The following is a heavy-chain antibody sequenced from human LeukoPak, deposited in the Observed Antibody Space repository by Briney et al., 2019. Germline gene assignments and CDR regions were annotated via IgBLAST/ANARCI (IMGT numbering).Heavy chain of an antibody. CDR3: ARGAVNRYNWNDDNFYYYYMDV. CDR2: ISGYNGYT. J-gene: IGHJ6*03. D-gene: IGHD1-1*01. V-gene: IGHV1-18*01. CDR1: GYTFTSYG. Sequence: GASVKVSCKASGYTFTSYGINWVRQAPGQGLEWMGWISGYNGYTYYAQKLQGRVTMTTDTSTSTAYMELRSLRSGDTAVYYCARGAVNRYNWNDDNFYYYYMDVRGKGTTVTISS.